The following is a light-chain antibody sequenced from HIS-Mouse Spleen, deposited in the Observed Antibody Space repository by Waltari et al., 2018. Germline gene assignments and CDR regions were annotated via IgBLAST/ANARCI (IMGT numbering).Light chain of an antibody. CDR3: QSYDSSLSGSKWV. CDR1: SSNIGAGYD. Sequence: QSVLTQPPSVSGAPGQRVTISCTGSSSNIGAGYDVHWYQQLPGTAPKLLSYGNSKRRSGVPDRFSCSKSGSSASLAITGLQAEDEADYYCQSYDSSLSGSKWVFGGGTKLTVL. J-gene: IGLJ3*02. CDR2: GNS. V-gene: IGLV1-40*01.